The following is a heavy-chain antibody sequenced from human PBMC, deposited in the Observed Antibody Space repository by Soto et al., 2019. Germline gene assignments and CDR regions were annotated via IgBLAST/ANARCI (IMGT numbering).Heavy chain of an antibody. CDR1: GYPFTSYY. V-gene: IGHV1-46*01. Sequence: ASVKVSCTASGYPFTSYYMHWVRHAPGQGREWMGIINPSGGSTSYAQQFQGRVTMTRDTSRSTVYMELSSLRSEDTAVYYCARDRNEAAGDPIYYYYGMDVWGQGTTVTVSS. CDR2: INPSGGST. D-gene: IGHD6-13*01. CDR3: ARDRNEAAGDPIYYYYGMDV. J-gene: IGHJ6*02.